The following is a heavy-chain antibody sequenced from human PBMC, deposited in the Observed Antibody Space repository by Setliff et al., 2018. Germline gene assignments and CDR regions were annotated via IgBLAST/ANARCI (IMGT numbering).Heavy chain of an antibody. D-gene: IGHD3-10*01. Sequence: SETLSLTCAVSGYSISSGFSWVWIRQSPGKGLEWIGRILFSGDIYYNPSLNSRVTISADTSKNQFSLNLSSVTAADTAVYYCARDNRARHYMDVWGKGTTVTVSS. CDR3: ARDNRARHYMDV. CDR1: GYSISSGFS. CDR2: ILFSGDI. V-gene: IGHV4-38-2*02. J-gene: IGHJ6*03.